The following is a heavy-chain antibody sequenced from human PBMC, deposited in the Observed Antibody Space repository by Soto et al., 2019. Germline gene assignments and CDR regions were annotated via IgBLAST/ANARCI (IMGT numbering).Heavy chain of an antibody. V-gene: IGHV3-23*01. Sequence: LRLSCAASGFFFSSYAMSWVRQAPGKGLEWVSGIGGSGGYKSYADSVKGRFTISRDNSKNTLYLQMESLGAEDTAVYYCAKDAAMVSSTFNYFDYWGQGTLVTVSS. D-gene: IGHD6-13*01. CDR1: GFFFSSYA. CDR3: AKDAAMVSSTFNYFDY. J-gene: IGHJ4*02. CDR2: IGGSGGYK.